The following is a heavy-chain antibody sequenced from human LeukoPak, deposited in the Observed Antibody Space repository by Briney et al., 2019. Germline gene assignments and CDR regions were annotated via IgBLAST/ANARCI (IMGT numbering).Heavy chain of an antibody. CDR1: GFTFSSYG. Sequence: GGSLRLSCAASGFTFSSYGMHWVRQAPGKGLEWVAVIWYDGSNKYYADSVKGRFTISRDNSKNTLYLQMNSLRAEDTAVYYCAKGTIFGVVLGMDVWGQGTRSPSP. V-gene: IGHV3-30*02. J-gene: IGHJ6*02. CDR2: IWYDGSNK. D-gene: IGHD3-3*01. CDR3: AKGTIFGVVLGMDV.